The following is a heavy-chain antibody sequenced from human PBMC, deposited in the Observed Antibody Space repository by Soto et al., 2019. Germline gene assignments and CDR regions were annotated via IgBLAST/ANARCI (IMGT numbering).Heavy chain of an antibody. V-gene: IGHV3-21*01. J-gene: IGHJ4*02. CDR1: GFTFSSYS. CDR3: ASGGVAVADPLDY. D-gene: IGHD6-19*01. CDR2: ISSSSSYI. Sequence: EVQLVESGGGLVKPGVSLSLSCAASGFTFSSYSMNWVRQAPGKGLEWVSSISSSSSYIYYADSVKGRFTISRDNAKNSLYLQMYSLRAEDTAVYYCASGGVAVADPLDYWGQGTLVTVSS.